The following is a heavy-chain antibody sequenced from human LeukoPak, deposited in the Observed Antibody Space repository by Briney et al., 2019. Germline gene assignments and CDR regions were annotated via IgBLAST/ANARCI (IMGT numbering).Heavy chain of an antibody. V-gene: IGHV3-48*03. CDR3: AMKAVPRPRLHDAFDF. J-gene: IGHJ3*01. CDR2: ISSSGSTI. Sequence: PGRSLRLSCAASGFTFSSYEMNWVRLAPGKGLEWVSYISSSGSTIYYADSVKGRFTISRDNAKNSLYLQMNSLRADDTAVYYCAMKAVPRPRLHDAFDFWGQGTVVSVSS. D-gene: IGHD5-24*01. CDR1: GFTFSSYE.